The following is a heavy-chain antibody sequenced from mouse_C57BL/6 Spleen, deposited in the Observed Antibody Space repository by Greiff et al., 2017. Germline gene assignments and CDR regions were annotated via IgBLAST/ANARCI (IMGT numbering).Heavy chain of an antibody. CDR1: GYSITSGYY. CDR3: ASSNYDDY. CDR2: ISYDGSN. V-gene: IGHV3-6*01. Sequence: EVKLMESGPGLVKPSQSLSLTCSVTGYSITSGYYWNWIRQFPGNKLEWMGYISYDGSNNYNPSLKNRISITRDTSKNQFFLKLNSVTTEDTATYYCASSNYDDYWGQGTTLTVSS. D-gene: IGHD1-1*01. J-gene: IGHJ2*01.